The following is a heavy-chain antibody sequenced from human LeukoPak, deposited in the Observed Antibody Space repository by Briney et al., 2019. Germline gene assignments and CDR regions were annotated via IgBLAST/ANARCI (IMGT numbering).Heavy chain of an antibody. V-gene: IGHV4-59*08. D-gene: IGHD3-22*01. CDR2: IYYRGNT. Sequence: SETLSLTCTVSGGSISTYYWSWIRQPPGKGLDWIGYIYYRGNTNYSPSLKSRVIISVDTSKNQFSLKLSSVTAADTAVYYCARGDSSGYWVDAFDIWGQGTMVTVSS. CDR3: ARGDSSGYWVDAFDI. CDR1: GGSISTYY. J-gene: IGHJ3*02.